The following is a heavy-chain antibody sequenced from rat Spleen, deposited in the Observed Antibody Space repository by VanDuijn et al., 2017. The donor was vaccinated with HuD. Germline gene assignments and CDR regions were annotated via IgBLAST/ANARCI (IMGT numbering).Heavy chain of an antibody. J-gene: IGHJ4*01. CDR2: ISPDGGST. CDR1: GFTFSGYW. Sequence: EVQLVESGGGLVQPGRSLKFSCAASGFTFSGYWMYWIRQAPGEGLEWISSISPDGGSTYYPDSVKGRFTISRNNAENTVYLQMNSLMSEDTATYYCGKDMNYYSTYPFYVMGDWGQRASVTVSS. V-gene: IGHV5-58*01. D-gene: IGHD1-2*01. CDR3: GKDMNYYSTYPFYVMGD.